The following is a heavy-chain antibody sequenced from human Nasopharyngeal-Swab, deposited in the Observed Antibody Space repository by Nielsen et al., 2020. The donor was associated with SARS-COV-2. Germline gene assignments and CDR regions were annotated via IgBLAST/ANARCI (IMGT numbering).Heavy chain of an antibody. CDR2: ISGSGGST. V-gene: IGHV3-23*01. J-gene: IGHJ4*02. D-gene: IGHD4-23*01. CDR1: GFTFSSYA. Sequence: GSLRLSCTASGFTFSSYAMSWVRQAPGKGLEWVSEISGSGGSTYYAESVKGRFTISRDTSKNTLYLQMSSLRAEDTAIYYCAKDLGVESPLWFDYWGQGTLLTVSS. CDR3: AKDLGVESPLWFDY.